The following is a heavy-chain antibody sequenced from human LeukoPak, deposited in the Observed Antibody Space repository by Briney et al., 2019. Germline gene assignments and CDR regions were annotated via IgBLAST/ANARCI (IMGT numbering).Heavy chain of an antibody. D-gene: IGHD2-2*01. V-gene: IGHV1-8*03. J-gene: IGHJ4*02. CDR1: GYTFTSYD. CDR3: ARGVHCSSTSCYRGPPDY. Sequence: GASVKVSCKASGYTFTSYDINWVRQATGQGLEWMGWMNPNSGNTGYAQKFQGRVTITRNTSISTAYMELSSLRSEDTALYYCARGVHCSSTSCYRGPPDYWGQGTLVTVSS. CDR2: MNPNSGNT.